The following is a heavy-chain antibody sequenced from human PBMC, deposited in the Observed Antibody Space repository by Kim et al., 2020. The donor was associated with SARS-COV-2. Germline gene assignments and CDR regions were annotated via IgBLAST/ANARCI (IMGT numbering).Heavy chain of an antibody. Sequence: GSLILSCAASGFTFNDYAMNWVRQAPGQGLEWISSINSIDDNPYYADSVKGRFTISRDNSKNTLYLQFNSLRADDTAVYYCRKSGSIDSWGQGSLVTVSS. CDR3: RKSGSIDS. D-gene: IGHD3-10*01. CDR2: INSIDDNP. J-gene: IGHJ4*02. CDR1: GFTFNDYA. V-gene: IGHV3-23*01.